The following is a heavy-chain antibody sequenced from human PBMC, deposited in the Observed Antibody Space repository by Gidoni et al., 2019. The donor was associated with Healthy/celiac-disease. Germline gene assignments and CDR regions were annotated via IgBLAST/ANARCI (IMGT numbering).Heavy chain of an antibody. CDR3: ARNRLRWPSASFDY. CDR2: ISSSSSYI. V-gene: IGHV3-21*01. J-gene: IGHJ4*02. D-gene: IGHD4-17*01. CDR1: GFTFSSYS. Sequence: EVQLVESGGGLVKPGGSLRLSCAASGFTFSSYSMNWVRQAPGKGLEWVSSISSSSSYIYYADSVKGRFTISRDNAKNSLYLQMNSLRAEDTAVYYCARNRLRWPSASFDYWGQGTLVTVSS.